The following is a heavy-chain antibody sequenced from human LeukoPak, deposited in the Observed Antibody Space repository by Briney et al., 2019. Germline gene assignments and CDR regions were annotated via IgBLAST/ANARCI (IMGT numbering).Heavy chain of an antibody. CDR1: GFTFSSYG. J-gene: IGHJ3*02. Sequence: GRSLRLSCAASGFTFSSYGMHLVRQAPGKGLEWVAVIWYDGSNKYYADSVKGRFTISRDNSENTLYLQMNSLRAEDTAVYYCARGRATTPTSGAFDIWGQGTMVTVSS. D-gene: IGHD1-26*01. CDR2: IWYDGSNK. V-gene: IGHV3-33*01. CDR3: ARGRATTPTSGAFDI.